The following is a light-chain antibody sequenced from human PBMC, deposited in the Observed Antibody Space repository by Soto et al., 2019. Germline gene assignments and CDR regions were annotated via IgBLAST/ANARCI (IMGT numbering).Light chain of an antibody. CDR2: VAS. CDR1: QSIHSK. Sequence: DIEMTQSPCTLSSSIGDRATITCRAGQSIHSKLAWYQQKPGQAPRLLFYVASTGESGLPSRFSGSGSGTEFTLTISSLQPDDCATYYCQQYYSYSCTFGQGTKVDIK. CDR3: QQYYSYSCT. J-gene: IGKJ1*01. V-gene: IGKV1-5*01.